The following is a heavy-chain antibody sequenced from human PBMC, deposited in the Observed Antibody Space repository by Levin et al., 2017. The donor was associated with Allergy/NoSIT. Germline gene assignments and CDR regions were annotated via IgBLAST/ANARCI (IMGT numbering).Heavy chain of an antibody. J-gene: IGHJ4*02. D-gene: IGHD5-18*01. CDR1: GFTFSSYN. Sequence: GGSLRLSCAASGFTFSSYNMNWVRQAPGKGLEWVSYISSSSSTIYYADSVKGRFTISRDNAENSLYLQMNSLRAEDTAVYYCARGYSYGYDYWGQGTLVTVSS. V-gene: IGHV3-48*01. CDR2: ISSSSSTI. CDR3: ARGYSYGYDY.